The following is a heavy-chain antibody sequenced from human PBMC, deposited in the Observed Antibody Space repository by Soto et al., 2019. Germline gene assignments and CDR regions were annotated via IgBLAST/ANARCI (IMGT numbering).Heavy chain of an antibody. CDR1: GASITSYY. J-gene: IGHJ5*02. CDR3: AREDFGSCSSTTCLNWFDP. D-gene: IGHD2-2*01. CDR2: IYHSGSP. V-gene: IGHV4-59*01. Sequence: QVLLQESGPGLVEPSETLSLTCSVSGASITSYYWSWIRQPPGKGLEWIGYIYHSGSPSYNPSLKSRVTISVDTSKNQLSLRLVSVTAADTALYFCAREDFGSCSSTTCLNWFDPWGQGTLVTVSS.